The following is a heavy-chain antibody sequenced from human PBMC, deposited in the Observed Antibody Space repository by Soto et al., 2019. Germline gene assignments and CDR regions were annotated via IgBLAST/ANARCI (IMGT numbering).Heavy chain of an antibody. CDR1: GFTFSNAW. Sequence: GGSLRLSCAASGFTFSNAWMSWVRQAPGKGLEWVGRIKSKTDGGTTDYAAPVKDRFTISRDDSKNTLYVQMNSLKTEDTAVYYCTTVYRGSGSYWFDYWGQGTLVTVSS. D-gene: IGHD3-10*01. CDR3: TTVYRGSGSYWFDY. J-gene: IGHJ4*02. V-gene: IGHV3-15*01. CDR2: IKSKTDGGTT.